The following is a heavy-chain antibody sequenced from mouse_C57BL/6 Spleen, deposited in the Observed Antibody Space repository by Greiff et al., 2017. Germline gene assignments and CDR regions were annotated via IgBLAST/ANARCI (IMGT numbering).Heavy chain of an antibody. CDR2: ISSGSSTI. V-gene: IGHV5-17*01. Sequence: EVKLMESGGGLVKPGGSLKLSCAASGFTFSDYGMHWVRQAPEKGLEWVAYISSGSSTIYYADTVKGRFTISRDNAKNTLFLQMTSLRSEDTAMYYCAREDSWFAYWGQGTLVTVSA. CDR1: GFTFSDYG. CDR3: AREDSWFAY. J-gene: IGHJ3*01.